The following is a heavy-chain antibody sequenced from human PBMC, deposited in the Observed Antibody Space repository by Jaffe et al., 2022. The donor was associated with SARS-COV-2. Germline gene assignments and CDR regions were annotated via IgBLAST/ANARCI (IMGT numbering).Heavy chain of an antibody. D-gene: IGHD1-26*01. V-gene: IGHV4-59*01. CDR1: GGSISGYY. J-gene: IGHJ4*02. CDR2: IYYSGST. CDR3: AREGRGATGQIDY. Sequence: QVQLQESGPGLVKPSETLSLTCTVSGGSISGYYWSWIRQPPGKGLEWIGYIYYSGSTNCNPSLKSRVSILIDTSKSQFSLKLSSVTAADTAVYYCAREGRGATGQIDYWGQGTLVTVSS.